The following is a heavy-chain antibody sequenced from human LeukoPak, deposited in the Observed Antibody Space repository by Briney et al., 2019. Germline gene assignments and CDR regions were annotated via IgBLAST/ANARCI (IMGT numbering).Heavy chain of an antibody. CDR3: ASMGVYYDSSGYHGAFDI. J-gene: IGHJ3*02. D-gene: IGHD3-22*01. V-gene: IGHV3-53*01. Sequence: GGSLRLSCAASGFTVSSNYVSWVRQAPGKGLEWVSVIYSGGSTYYADSVKGRFTISRDNSKNTLYLQMNSLRAEDTAVYYCASMGVYYDSSGYHGAFDIWGQGTMVTVSS. CDR2: IYSGGST. CDR1: GFTVSSNY.